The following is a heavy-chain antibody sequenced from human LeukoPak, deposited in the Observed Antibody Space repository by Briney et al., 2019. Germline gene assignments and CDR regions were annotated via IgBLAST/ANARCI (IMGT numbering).Heavy chain of an antibody. Sequence: GGSLRLSCAASGFTFSSYAMHWVRQAPGKGLEWVAVISYDGSNKYYADSVKGRFTISRDNSKNTLYLQMNSLRAEDTAVYYCARDKARTEYSSSHSERASDYWGQGTLVTVSS. V-gene: IGHV3-30-3*01. CDR1: GFTFSSYA. D-gene: IGHD6-6*01. CDR2: ISYDGSNK. J-gene: IGHJ4*02. CDR3: ARDKARTEYSSSHSERASDY.